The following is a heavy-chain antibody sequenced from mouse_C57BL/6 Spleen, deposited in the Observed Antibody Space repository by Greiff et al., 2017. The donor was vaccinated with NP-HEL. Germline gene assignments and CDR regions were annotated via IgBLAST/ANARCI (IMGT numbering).Heavy chain of an antibody. CDR2: IYPGDGDT. D-gene: IGHD2-2*01. V-gene: IGHV1-82*01. Sequence: VQRVESGPELVKPGASVKISCKASGYAFSSSWMNWVKQRPGKGLEWIGRIYPGDGDTNYNGKFKGKATLTADKSSSTAYMQLSSLTSEDSAVYFCARGLRRGYYFDYWGQGTTRTVSS. J-gene: IGHJ2*01. CDR3: ARGLRRGYYFDY. CDR1: GYAFSSSW.